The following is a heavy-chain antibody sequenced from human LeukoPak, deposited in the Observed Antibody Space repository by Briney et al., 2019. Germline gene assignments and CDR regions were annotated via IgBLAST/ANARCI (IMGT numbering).Heavy chain of an antibody. CDR1: GGSLSSYY. D-gene: IGHD5-18*01. CDR2: IYYSGST. V-gene: IGHV4-59*01. CDR3: ARVRYSYGPYYYYMDV. Sequence: SETLSLTCTVSGGSLSSYYWSWIRQPPGKGLEGIGYIYYSGSTNYNPSLNRRVTISVDTSKNQFSLKLSSVTAADTAVYYCARVRYSYGPYYYYMDVWGKGTTVTVS. J-gene: IGHJ6*03.